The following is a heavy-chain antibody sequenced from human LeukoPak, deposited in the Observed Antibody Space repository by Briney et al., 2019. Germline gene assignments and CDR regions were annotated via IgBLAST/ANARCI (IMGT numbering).Heavy chain of an antibody. CDR2: IYSGGTT. V-gene: IGHV3-66*01. CDR3: ARVSVTTEFDY. D-gene: IGHD4-17*01. J-gene: IGHJ4*02. Sequence: PGRSLRLSCTASGFTVSSSYLSGGRPAPRRGLEWVSLIYSGGTTYYADSVNGRFTISRDNSKNTLYLQMNSLRPEDTAVYYCARVSVTTEFDYWGQGTLVAVSS. CDR1: GFTVSSSY.